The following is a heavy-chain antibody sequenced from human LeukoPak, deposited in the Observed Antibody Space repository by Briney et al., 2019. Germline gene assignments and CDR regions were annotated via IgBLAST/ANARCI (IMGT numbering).Heavy chain of an antibody. CDR2: INTGGTVT. D-gene: IGHD6-19*01. V-gene: IGHV3-74*01. J-gene: IGHJ4*02. Sequence: GGPLRLSCAASGFTFSKYRMLWVRQAPGKGLESVSRINTGGTVTTYADSVKGRFTVSRDNADNTMFLQMNSVRDEDTAVYYCATKQWLSPPPDSWGQGTPVTVSS. CDR3: ATKQWLSPPPDS. CDR1: GFTFSKYR.